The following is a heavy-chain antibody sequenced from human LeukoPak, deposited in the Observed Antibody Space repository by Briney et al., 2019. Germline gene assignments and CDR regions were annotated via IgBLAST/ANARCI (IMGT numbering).Heavy chain of an antibody. CDR3: ARDTDYYGSGRQGYFDH. Sequence: GGSLRLSCAVSGFSISGNFMGWVRQTPGKGLEWVSLIFSGGETYSADSVKGRFAISKDNSKNTLHLQMNSLRVEDTAMYYCARDTDYYGSGRQGYFDHWGQGTLVTVSS. V-gene: IGHV3-66*01. D-gene: IGHD3-10*01. J-gene: IGHJ1*01. CDR2: IFSGGET. CDR1: GFSISGNF.